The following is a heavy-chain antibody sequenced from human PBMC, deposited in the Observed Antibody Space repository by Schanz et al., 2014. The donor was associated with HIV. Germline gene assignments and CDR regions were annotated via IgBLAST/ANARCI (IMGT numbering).Heavy chain of an antibody. CDR2: IWDDGSNK. CDR1: GFTFSDYG. Sequence: QVQLVESGGGVVQPGGSLRLSCAASGFTFSDYGMHWARQAPGKGLEWVAVIWDDGSNKYYGDSVKGRFTISRDSSKNTVYLQMNSLRAEDTAVYYCARDVEHSSIGVPMDVWGQGTTVTVSS. CDR3: ARDVEHSSIGVPMDV. J-gene: IGHJ6*02. V-gene: IGHV3-33*01. D-gene: IGHD6-6*01.